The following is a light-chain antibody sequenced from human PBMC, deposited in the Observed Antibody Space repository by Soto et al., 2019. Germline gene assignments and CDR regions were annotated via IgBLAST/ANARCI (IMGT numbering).Light chain of an antibody. Sequence: EIVLTQSPGTLSLSPGERATLSCRASQSVSSSYLAWYQQKPGQAPRLLIYGASSRATGIPDRFSGSGSGTDFTLTISRLEPEDFAVYYCQQYGSSPRTFGHGTKVDI. CDR3: QQYGSSPRT. CDR1: QSVSSSY. V-gene: IGKV3-20*01. CDR2: GAS. J-gene: IGKJ1*01.